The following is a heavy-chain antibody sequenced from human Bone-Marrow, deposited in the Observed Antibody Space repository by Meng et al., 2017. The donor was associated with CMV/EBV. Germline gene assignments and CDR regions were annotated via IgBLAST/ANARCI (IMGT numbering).Heavy chain of an antibody. D-gene: IGHD4-17*01. Sequence: SETLSLTCTVSGGSISSSSYYWGWIRQPPGKGLEWIGSIYYSGSTYYNPSLKSRVTISVDTSKNQFSLKLSSVTAADTAVYYCARDLTVTGTILLRYGRRGGTDVWGQGTTVTVSS. CDR2: IYYSGST. CDR1: GGSISSSSYY. CDR3: ARDLTVTGTILLRYGRRGGTDV. V-gene: IGHV4-39*02. J-gene: IGHJ6*02.